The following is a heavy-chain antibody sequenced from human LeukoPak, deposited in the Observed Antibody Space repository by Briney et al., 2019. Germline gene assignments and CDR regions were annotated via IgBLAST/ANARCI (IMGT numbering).Heavy chain of an antibody. CDR3: AKSPTYYYGT. CDR1: GFTFSSYG. Sequence: GGSLRLSCAASGFTFSSYGMNWVRQAPGKGLEWVSGISGSGGSTYYADSVRGRFTISRDNSKNTLYLQMNSLRAEDTAVYYCAKSPTYYYGTWGQGTLVTVSS. CDR2: ISGSGGST. J-gene: IGHJ5*02. D-gene: IGHD3-10*01. V-gene: IGHV3-23*01.